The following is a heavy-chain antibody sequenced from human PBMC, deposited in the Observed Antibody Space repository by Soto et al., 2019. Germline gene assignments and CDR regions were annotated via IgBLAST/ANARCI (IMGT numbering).Heavy chain of an antibody. CDR1: GFTFSSYA. CDR3: ANWVNNVVYCSGASCYYFDF. J-gene: IGHJ4*02. D-gene: IGHD2-15*01. V-gene: IGHV3-23*01. CDR2: ISGSGGST. Sequence: EVQLLESGGGLVQPGGSLRLSCAASGFTFSSYAMSWVRQAPGKGLEWVSAISGSGGSTYYADSVKGRFTISRDNSKNTLYLQMNSLRAEDTAVYYCANWVNNVVYCSGASCYYFDFWGQGPLVNVSS.